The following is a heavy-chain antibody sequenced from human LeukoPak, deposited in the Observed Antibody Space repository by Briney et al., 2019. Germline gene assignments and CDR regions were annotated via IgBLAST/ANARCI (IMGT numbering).Heavy chain of an antibody. CDR2: IYYSGTT. J-gene: IGHJ4*02. V-gene: IGHV4-39*01. CDR3: ATELGLAFNYFDY. Sequence: SETLSLTCTVSGGSISSSSYYWGWIRQPPGKGLEWIGSIYYSGTTYYNPSLKSRVTISVDTSKSQFSLKLTSVTAADTAVYYCATELGLAFNYFDYRGQGTLVTVSS. CDR1: GGSISSSSYY. D-gene: IGHD3/OR15-3a*01.